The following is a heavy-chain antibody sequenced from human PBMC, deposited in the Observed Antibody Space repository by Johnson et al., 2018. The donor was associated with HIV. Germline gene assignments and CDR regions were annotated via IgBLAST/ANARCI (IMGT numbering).Heavy chain of an antibody. J-gene: IGHJ3*02. V-gene: IGHV3-30-3*01. CDR1: GLNFSDYG. D-gene: IGHD5-24*01. Sequence: QVQLVESGGGVVQPGRSVRLSCAASGLNFSDYGMHWVRQAPGKGLEWVAVISFDGSKEYYADSVKGRFTISRDNSKKTLYLQVNSLRDEDTAVYYCARDGPWLQSQRDAFDIWGQGTMVTVSS. CDR3: ARDGPWLQSQRDAFDI. CDR2: ISFDGSKE.